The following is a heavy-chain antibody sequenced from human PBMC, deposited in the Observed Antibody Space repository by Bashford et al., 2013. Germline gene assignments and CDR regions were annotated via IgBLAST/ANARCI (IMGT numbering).Heavy chain of an antibody. J-gene: IGHJ3*02. Sequence: SETLSLTCTVSGGSISSGGYYWSWIRQHPGKGLEWIGYIYYSGSTYYNPSLKSRVTISVDTSKNQFSLKLSSVTAADTAVYYCARGEGGSYYKNAFDIWGQGTMVTVSS. D-gene: IGHD1-26*01. CDR1: GGSISSGGYY. CDR3: ARGEGGSYYKNAFDI. V-gene: IGHV4-31*03. CDR2: IYYSGST.